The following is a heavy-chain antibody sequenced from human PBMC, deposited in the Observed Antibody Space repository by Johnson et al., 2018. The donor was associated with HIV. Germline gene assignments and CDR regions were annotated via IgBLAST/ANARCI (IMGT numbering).Heavy chain of an antibody. J-gene: IGHJ3*02. Sequence: QVQLVESGGGLVKPGGSLRLSCAASGFTFSDYYMSWIRQAPGKGLEWVSYISGSGGSKYYADSVKGRFTISRDNAKNSVYLQMNNLRVEDTAVYYCARDPHGGYCSSSSCYGGDAFDIWGQGTMVTVSS. CDR2: ISGSGGSK. D-gene: IGHD2-2*01. CDR3: ARDPHGGYCSSSSCYGGDAFDI. V-gene: IGHV3-11*04. CDR1: GFTFSDYY.